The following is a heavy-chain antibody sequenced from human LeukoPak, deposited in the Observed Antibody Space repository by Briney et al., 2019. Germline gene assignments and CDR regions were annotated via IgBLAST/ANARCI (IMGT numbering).Heavy chain of an antibody. V-gene: IGHV3-48*03. J-gene: IGHJ4*02. CDR1: GFTFSNYE. Sequence: SGGSLRLSCAASGFTFSNYEMNWVRQAPGKGLEWVSYISSSSSGSTIYYADSVKGRFTISRDNAKNSLYLQMNNLRAEDTAVYYCARDPTLRAYPCYFDCWGQGSLVTVSS. CDR3: ARDPTLRAYPCYFDC. D-gene: IGHD5-24*01. CDR2: ISSSSSGSTI.